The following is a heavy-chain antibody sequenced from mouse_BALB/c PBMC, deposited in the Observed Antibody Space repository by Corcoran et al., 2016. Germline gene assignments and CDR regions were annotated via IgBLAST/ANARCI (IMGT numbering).Heavy chain of an antibody. Sequence: QVQLQQSGAELMKPGASVKISCKATGYTFSSYWIEWVKQRPGHGLEWIGEILPGSGSTNYNEKFKGKATFTADTSSNTAYMQLSSLTSEDSAVYYCAREGGDYYAMDYWGQGTSVTVSS. CDR2: ILPGSGST. CDR1: GYTFSSYW. V-gene: IGHV1-9*01. CDR3: AREGGDYYAMDY. J-gene: IGHJ4*01.